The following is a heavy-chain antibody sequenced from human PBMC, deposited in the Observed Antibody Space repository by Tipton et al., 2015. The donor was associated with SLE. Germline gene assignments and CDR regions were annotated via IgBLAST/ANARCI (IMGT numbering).Heavy chain of an antibody. D-gene: IGHD1-1*01. J-gene: IGHJ3*02. CDR2: IYHNGDT. V-gene: IGHV4-59*08. Sequence: TLSLTCTVSGASVSSHYWNWIRQPPGKGLEWIGIIYHNGDTYYKSSLKSRVTISVDTSKNHFSLKLRSVTAADTAVYFCARRSVQEAFDIWGQGTMVTVSS. CDR3: ARRSVQEAFDI. CDR1: GASVSSHY.